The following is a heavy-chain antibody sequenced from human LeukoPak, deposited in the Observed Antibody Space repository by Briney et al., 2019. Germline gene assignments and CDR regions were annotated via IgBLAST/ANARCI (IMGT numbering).Heavy chain of an antibody. Sequence: GGSLRLSCAASGFTFSRYGMHWVRQAPGKGLEWVAFIRYDGSNKYYADSVKGRFTISRDNSKNTLYLQMNSLRAEDTAVYYCAKERTLYYYYMDVWGNGTTVTVSS. CDR3: AKERTLYYYYMDV. D-gene: IGHD2-2*01. J-gene: IGHJ6*03. CDR1: GFTFSRYG. V-gene: IGHV3-30*02. CDR2: IRYDGSNK.